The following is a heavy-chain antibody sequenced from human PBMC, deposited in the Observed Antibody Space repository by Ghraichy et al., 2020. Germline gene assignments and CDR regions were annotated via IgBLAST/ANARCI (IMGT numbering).Heavy chain of an antibody. D-gene: IGHD1-26*01. J-gene: IGHJ4*02. Sequence: SCAASGFTFRSYAMNWARQAPGKGLEWVSVISGSGGSTYYADSVKGRFTISRDNSKNTLYLQMNSLRVEDTAVYYCAKDLPLVGPTSGFDYWGQGTLVTVSS. V-gene: IGHV3-23*01. CDR2: ISGSGGST. CDR1: GFTFRSYA. CDR3: AKDLPLVGPTSGFDY.